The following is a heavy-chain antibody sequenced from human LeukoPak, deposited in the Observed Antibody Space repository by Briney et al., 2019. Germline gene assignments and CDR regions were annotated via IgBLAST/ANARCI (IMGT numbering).Heavy chain of an antibody. CDR2: ISGSGETT. CDR3: AKDGKFMIVVVLDH. D-gene: IGHD3-22*01. Sequence: PGGSLRLSCAASEFMFSRYAMSWVRQAPGKGLEWVAAISGSGETTYYADFVRGRFTISRDNSKNTLYLQMNSLGAEDTAVYYCAKDGKFMIVVVLDHWGQGTPVTVSP. J-gene: IGHJ4*02. V-gene: IGHV3-23*01. CDR1: EFMFSRYA.